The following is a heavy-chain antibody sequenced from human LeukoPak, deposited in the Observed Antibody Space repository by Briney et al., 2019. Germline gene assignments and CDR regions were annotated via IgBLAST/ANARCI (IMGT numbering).Heavy chain of an antibody. CDR1: GDSIGSYY. J-gene: IGHJ3*02. CDR3: ARRVRGVNDAFDI. CDR2: IYYTGRT. V-gene: IGHV4-59*12. Sequence: SETLSLTCTVSGDSIGSYYWSWMRQPPGKGLEWIGYIYYTGRTKFNPSLKSRVTISVDTSKNHFSLKLSSVTAADTAVYYCARRVRGVNDAFDIWGQGTMVTVSS. D-gene: IGHD3-10*01.